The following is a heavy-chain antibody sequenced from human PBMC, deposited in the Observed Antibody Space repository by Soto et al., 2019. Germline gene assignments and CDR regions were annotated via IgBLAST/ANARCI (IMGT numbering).Heavy chain of an antibody. CDR2: INSKTAGGTT. Sequence: SWIRQPPGKGLEWVGRINSKTAGGTTDYAAPVKDRFTISRDDSKNTLYLQMNSLRAEDTAIYYCAKSLSPSHHLAQKGLDYWGQGTLVTVSS. J-gene: IGHJ4*02. V-gene: IGHV3-15*01. CDR3: AKSLSPSHHLAQKGLDY.